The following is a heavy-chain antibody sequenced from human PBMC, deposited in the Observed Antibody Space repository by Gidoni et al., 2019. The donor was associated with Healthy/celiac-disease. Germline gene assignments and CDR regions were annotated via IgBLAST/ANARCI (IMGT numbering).Heavy chain of an antibody. CDR2: ISYDGSNK. CDR3: AKDRRRGTTTMENYFDY. D-gene: IGHD1-26*01. CDR1: GFTFSSYG. J-gene: IGHJ4*02. Sequence: QVQLVESGGGVVQPGRSLRLSCAASGFTFSSYGMHWVRQAPGKGLEWVAVISYDGSNKYYADSVKGRFTISRDNSKNTLYLQMNSLRAEDTAVYYCAKDRRRGTTTMENYFDYRGQGTLVTVSS. V-gene: IGHV3-30*18.